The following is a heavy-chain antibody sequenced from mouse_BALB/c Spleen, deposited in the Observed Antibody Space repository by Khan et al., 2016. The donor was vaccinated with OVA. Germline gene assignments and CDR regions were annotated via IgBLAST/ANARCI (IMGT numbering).Heavy chain of an antibody. CDR2: IDPAKGNS. CDR1: GFNIKDTY. V-gene: IGHV14-3*02. CDR3: ARNDGYDVVY. Sequence: VQLKQSGAELVKPGASVKLSCTASGFNIKDTYLYWVKQRPEQGLEWIGRIDPAKGNSKYDPKFQVKATLTADTSSNTAYLQLSSLTSEDTAVYYCARNDGYDVVYWGQGTTLTVSS. J-gene: IGHJ2*01. D-gene: IGHD2-2*01.